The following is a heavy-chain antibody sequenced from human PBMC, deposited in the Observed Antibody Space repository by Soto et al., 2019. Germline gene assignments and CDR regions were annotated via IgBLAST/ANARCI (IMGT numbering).Heavy chain of an antibody. CDR2: IYYSGST. CDR1: GGSISSSSYY. Sequence: QLQLQESGPGLVKPSETLSLTCTVSGGSISSSSYYWGWIRQPPGKGLEWIGSIYYSGSTYYNPSLKRRVTISVDTSKNQFSLKLSSVTAADTAVYYCARQASVFWSGSKYGMDVWGQGTTVTVSS. J-gene: IGHJ6*02. V-gene: IGHV4-39*01. D-gene: IGHD3-3*01. CDR3: ARQASVFWSGSKYGMDV.